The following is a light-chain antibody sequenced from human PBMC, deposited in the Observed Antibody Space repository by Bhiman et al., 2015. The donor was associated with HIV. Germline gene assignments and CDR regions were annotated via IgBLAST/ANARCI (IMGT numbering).Light chain of an antibody. CDR1: KLGDKD. V-gene: IGLV3-1*01. Sequence: SYELTQPPSVSVSPGQTASIRCSGNKLGDKDVCWYQQKPGQPPVVVIFQNTKRPSGIPERFSGSNSGNTATLTISGTQAMDEADYYCQAWDSSTGGYVFGTGTKVTVL. CDR3: QAWDSSTGGYV. CDR2: QNT. J-gene: IGLJ1*01.